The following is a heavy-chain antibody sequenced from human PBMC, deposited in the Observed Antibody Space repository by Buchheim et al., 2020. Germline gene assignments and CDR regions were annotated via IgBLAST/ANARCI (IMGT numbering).Heavy chain of an antibody. D-gene: IGHD2-2*02. V-gene: IGHV3-11*06. Sequence: QVQLVESGGGLVKPGGSLRLSCAASGFTFSDYYMSWIRQAPGKGLEWVSYISSSSSYTNYADSVKGRFTISRDNAQNSLYLQMNSLRAEDTAVYYCARSSGVPAAIPSYYYGMDVWGQGTT. J-gene: IGHJ6*02. CDR2: ISSSSSYT. CDR3: ARSSGVPAAIPSYYYGMDV. CDR1: GFTFSDYY.